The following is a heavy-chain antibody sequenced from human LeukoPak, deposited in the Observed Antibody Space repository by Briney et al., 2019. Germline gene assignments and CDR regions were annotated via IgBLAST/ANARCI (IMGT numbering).Heavy chain of an antibody. D-gene: IGHD2-8*01. J-gene: IGHJ4*02. V-gene: IGHV4-34*01. CDR1: GGSFSGYY. Sequence: SETLSLTCAVYGGSFSGYYWSWIRQPPGKGLEWIGEINHSGSTNYNPSLKSRVTISVDTSKNQFSLKLSSVTAADTAVYYCARGIPRYYVYATLDYFDYWGQGTLVTVSS. CDR3: ARGIPRYYVYATLDYFDY. CDR2: INHSGST.